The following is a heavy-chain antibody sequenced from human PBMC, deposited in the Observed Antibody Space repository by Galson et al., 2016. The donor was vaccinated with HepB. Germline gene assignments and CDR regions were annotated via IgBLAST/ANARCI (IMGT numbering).Heavy chain of an antibody. J-gene: IGHJ6*02. D-gene: IGHD2-15*01. CDR2: IIPMFGTV. Sequence: SVKVSCKASADTLKNYIVNWVRQAPGQGLEWVGGIIPMFGTVNSAQRFQGRVTISADESTRTVYLDLSRLTYEDTAVSYCTRASPSRILDVWGQGATVTVSS. CDR3: TRASPSRILDV. CDR1: ADTLKNYI. V-gene: IGHV1-69*13.